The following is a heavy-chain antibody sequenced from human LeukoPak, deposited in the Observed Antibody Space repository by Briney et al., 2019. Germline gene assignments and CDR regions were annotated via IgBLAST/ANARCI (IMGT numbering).Heavy chain of an antibody. J-gene: IGHJ4*02. CDR3: ARDRGLSYGSDY. D-gene: IGHD5-18*01. CDR1: GFTVSSNC. Sequence: GGSLRLSCAASGFTVSSNCMSWVRQAPGKGLEWVSVIYSGGSTYYADSVKGRFTISRDNSKNTLYLQMNSLRAEDTAVYYCARDRGLSYGSDYWGQGTLVTVSS. V-gene: IGHV3-53*01. CDR2: IYSGGST.